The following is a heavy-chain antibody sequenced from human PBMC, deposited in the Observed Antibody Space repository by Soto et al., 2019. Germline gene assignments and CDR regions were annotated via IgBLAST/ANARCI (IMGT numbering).Heavy chain of an antibody. CDR3: ARDDLLDY. V-gene: IGHV3-7*01. J-gene: IGHJ4*02. Sequence: GGSLRLSCAASGFTFSSYWMHWVRQAPGKGLEWVANIKQDGTEKYYVGSVKGRFTISRDNAKNLLYLQMNSLRAEDTAVYYCARDDLLDYWGRGTLVTVSS. CDR2: IKQDGTEK. CDR1: GFTFSSYW.